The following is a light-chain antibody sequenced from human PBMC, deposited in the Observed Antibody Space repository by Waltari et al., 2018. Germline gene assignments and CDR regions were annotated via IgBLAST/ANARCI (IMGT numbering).Light chain of an antibody. CDR1: QTINSNH. V-gene: IGKV3-20*01. J-gene: IGKJ1*01. Sequence: EIVLTQSPGTMSLSPGDRAILSCRASQTINSNHLAWYQQKPGQAPRLLIHGASSRAIGIPDRFFGSGSGTDFTLTISRLEPEDSGVYYCQQYSASTVTFGQGTKVEIK. CDR3: QQYSASTVT. CDR2: GAS.